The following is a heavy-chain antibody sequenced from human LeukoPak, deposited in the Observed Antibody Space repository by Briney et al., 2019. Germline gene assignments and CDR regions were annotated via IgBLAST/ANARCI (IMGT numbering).Heavy chain of an antibody. J-gene: IGHJ4*02. Sequence: PGGSLRLSCAASGFTFSSYRMHWVRQAPGKGLEWVSPINSSGSYTYYADSVKGRFTISRDNAKNTLYLQMNRLRAEDTAVYYCAREDGSSTSCYRGNYYWGQGTLVTVSS. V-gene: IGHV3-74*01. CDR1: GFTFSSYR. CDR3: AREDGSSTSCYRGNYY. CDR2: INSSGSYT. D-gene: IGHD2-2*02.